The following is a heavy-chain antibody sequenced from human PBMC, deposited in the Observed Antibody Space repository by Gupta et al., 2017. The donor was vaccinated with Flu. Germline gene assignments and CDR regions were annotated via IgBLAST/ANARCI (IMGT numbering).Heavy chain of an antibody. J-gene: IGHJ4*02. Sequence: VRQAPGQGLEWMGGIIPISGTANYAQKFQGRVTITADESTSTAYMELSSLRSEDTAVYYCARVTPTLLGPLVGALDYWGQGTLVT. CDR2: IIPISGTA. V-gene: IGHV1-69*01. CDR3: ARVTPTLLGPLVGALDY. D-gene: IGHD1-26*01.